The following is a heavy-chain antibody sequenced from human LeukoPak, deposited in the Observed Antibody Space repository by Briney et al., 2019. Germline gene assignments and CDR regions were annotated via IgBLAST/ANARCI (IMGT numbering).Heavy chain of an antibody. Sequence: PGGSLTLSCAASGFTFSSYEMNWVRQAPGKGLEWVSYISSSGSGGTIHYADSVKGRFTISRDNAKNSLYLQMNGLRAEDTAVYYCARDPIGVAGTHHDYWGQGTLVTVSS. J-gene: IGHJ4*02. CDR1: GFTFSSYE. V-gene: IGHV3-48*03. D-gene: IGHD6-19*01. CDR2: ISSSGSGGTI. CDR3: ARDPIGVAGTHHDY.